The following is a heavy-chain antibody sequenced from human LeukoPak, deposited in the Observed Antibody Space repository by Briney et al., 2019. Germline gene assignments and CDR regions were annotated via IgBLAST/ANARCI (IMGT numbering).Heavy chain of an antibody. D-gene: IGHD3-10*01. CDR2: IYYSGST. J-gene: IGHJ4*02. V-gene: IGHV4-39*01. CDR3: ARHLPDPITMVRGPMGFDY. Sequence: SETLSLTCTVSGGSISSSSYYWGWIRQPPGKGLEWIGSIYYSGSTYYNPSLKSRVTISVDTSKNQFSLRLSSVTAADTAMYYCARHLPDPITMVRGPMGFDYWGQGTLVTVSS. CDR1: GGSISSSSYY.